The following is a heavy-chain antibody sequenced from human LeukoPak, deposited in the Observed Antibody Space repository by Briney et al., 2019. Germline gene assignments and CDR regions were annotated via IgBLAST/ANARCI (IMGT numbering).Heavy chain of an antibody. J-gene: IGHJ3*02. D-gene: IGHD3-10*01. CDR1: GGTFSSYA. CDR2: IIPILDIA. CDR3: ARVKPELSIDAFDI. Sequence: ASVKVSCKASGGTFSSYAISWVRQAPGQGLEWMGRIIPILDIASYAQKFQGRVTITADKSPSTAYMGLSSLRSEDTALYYCARVKPELSIDAFDIWGQGTMVTVSS. V-gene: IGHV1-69*04.